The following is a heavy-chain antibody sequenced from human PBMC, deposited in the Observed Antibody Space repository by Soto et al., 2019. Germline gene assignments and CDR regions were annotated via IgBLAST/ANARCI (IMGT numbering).Heavy chain of an antibody. CDR2: MFYVGAT. J-gene: IGHJ5*01. D-gene: IGHD2-2*01. V-gene: IGHV4-30-4*01. Sequence: VAGGTSVNGGDRRIWIRQPPGKGLEWIGYMFYVGATYYNPSLKSRVTISVDTSKNQFSLKLSSVTAADTAVYHCARVVRFCSSPSRRGRKWSDSWGQGTLVTVSS. CDR1: GGTSVNGGDR. CDR3: ARVVRFCSSPSRRGRKWSDS.